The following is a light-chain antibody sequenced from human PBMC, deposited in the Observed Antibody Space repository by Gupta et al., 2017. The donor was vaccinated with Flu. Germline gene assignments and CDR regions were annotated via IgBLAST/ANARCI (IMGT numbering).Light chain of an antibody. J-gene: IGLJ2*01. CDR1: TSDVGGYDS. CDR2: EVS. Sequence: QSALTQPASVSGSPGQSITTSCTGTTSDVGGYDSVSWYQQHPGKAPKLIIYEVSDRPSGVSNRFSGSKSGNTASLTISGLQAADEADYYCSSHTTTSTVIFGGGTKVTVL. CDR3: SSHTTTSTVI. V-gene: IGLV2-14*01.